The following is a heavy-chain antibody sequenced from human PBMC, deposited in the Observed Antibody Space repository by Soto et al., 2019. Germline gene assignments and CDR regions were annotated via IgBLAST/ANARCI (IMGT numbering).Heavy chain of an antibody. CDR1: GYSFTSYW. Sequence: GESLKISCKGSGYSFTSYWNGWVRQMPGKGLEWMGIIYPGDSDTRYSPSFQGQVTISADKSISTAYLQWSSLKASDTAMYYCAAAPYYDFWSGRPRWFDPWGQGTLVTVSS. D-gene: IGHD3-3*01. J-gene: IGHJ5*02. CDR3: AAAPYYDFWSGRPRWFDP. V-gene: IGHV5-51*01. CDR2: IYPGDSDT.